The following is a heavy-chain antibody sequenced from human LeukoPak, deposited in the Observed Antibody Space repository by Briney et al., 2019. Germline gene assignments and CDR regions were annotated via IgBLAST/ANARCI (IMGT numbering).Heavy chain of an antibody. D-gene: IGHD2-21*01. CDR1: GGSISSYY. CDR2: IYYSGST. J-gene: IGHJ4*02. CDR3: ARGLVGYLYYFDY. V-gene: IGHV4-59*01. Sequence: SETLSLTCTVSGGSISSYYWSWIRQPPGKGLEWIGYIYYSGSTNYNPSLKSRVTISVDTSKNQFSLKLSSVTAADTAVYYCARGLVGYLYYFDYWAREPWSPSPQ.